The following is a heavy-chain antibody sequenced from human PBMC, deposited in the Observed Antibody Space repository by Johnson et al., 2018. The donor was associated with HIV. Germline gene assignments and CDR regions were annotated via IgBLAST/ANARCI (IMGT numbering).Heavy chain of an antibody. CDR1: GFTFSSYW. CDR3: ARGGRGVRITMIVVVPNDAFDI. V-gene: IGHV3-7*01. D-gene: IGHD3-22*01. J-gene: IGHJ3*02. CDR2: IKQDGSEK. Sequence: VQLVESGGGLVQPGGSLRLSCAASGFTFSSYWMSWVRQAPGKGLEWVANIKQDGSEKYYVDSVKGRFTISRANAKNSLYLQMKSLRAEDTAVYYCARGGRGVRITMIVVVPNDAFDIWGQGTMVTVSS.